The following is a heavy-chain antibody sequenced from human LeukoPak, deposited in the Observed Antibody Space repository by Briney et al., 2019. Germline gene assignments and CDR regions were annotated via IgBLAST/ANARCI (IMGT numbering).Heavy chain of an antibody. CDR2: VYHSGST. V-gene: IGHV4-59*08. D-gene: IGHD1-1*01. CDR1: GGSMTSYY. CDR3: ARANPNWNPPDY. Sequence: PSQTLSLTCTVAGGSMTSYYWSWIRQPPGNGLEWIGYVYHSGSTSYNPSLKIRVSISEDTSKNQFSLKVSSVTAADSSVYYCARANPNWNPPDYWGQGTLVTVSS. J-gene: IGHJ4*02.